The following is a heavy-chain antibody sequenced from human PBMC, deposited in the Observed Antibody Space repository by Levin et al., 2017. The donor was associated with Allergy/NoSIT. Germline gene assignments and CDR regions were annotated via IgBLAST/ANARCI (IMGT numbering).Heavy chain of an antibody. CDR3: ARAVAGNDY. CDR1: GGSFSGYY. V-gene: IGHV4-34*01. J-gene: IGHJ4*02. CDR2: INHSGST. Sequence: SETLSLTCAVYGGSFSGYYWSWIRQPPEKGLEWIGEINHSGSTNYNPSLKSRVTISVDTSKNQFSLRLKSVTAADTAVYYCARAVAGNDYWGQGTLVTVSS. D-gene: IGHD6-19*01.